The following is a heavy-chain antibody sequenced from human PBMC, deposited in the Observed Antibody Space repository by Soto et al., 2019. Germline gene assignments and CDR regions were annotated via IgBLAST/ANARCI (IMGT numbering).Heavy chain of an antibody. J-gene: IGHJ5*02. CDR2: IYYSGST. V-gene: IGHV4-59*01. CDR3: ARGLNLHYGTFAP. D-gene: IGHD3-10*01. CDR1: GGSISSYY. Sequence: PSETLSLTCTVSGGSISSYYWSWIRQPPGKGLEWIGYIYYSGSTNYNPSLKSRVTISVDTSKNQFSLKLSSVTAADTAVYYCARGLNLHYGTFAPWGQGTLVTVSS.